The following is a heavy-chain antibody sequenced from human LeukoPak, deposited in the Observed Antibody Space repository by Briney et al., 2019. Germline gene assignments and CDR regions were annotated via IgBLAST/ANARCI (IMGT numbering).Heavy chain of an antibody. D-gene: IGHD4-17*01. CDR3: AKVTPMTTVTTTPSFDY. V-gene: IGHV3-23*01. J-gene: IGHJ4*02. CDR1: GFTFSSYA. Sequence: GGSLILSCAASGFTFSSYAMSWVRQAPGKGLEWVSAISGSGGSTYYADSVKGRFTISRDNSKNTLYLQMNSLRAEDTAVYYCAKVTPMTTVTTTPSFDYWGQGTLVTVSS. CDR2: ISGSGGST.